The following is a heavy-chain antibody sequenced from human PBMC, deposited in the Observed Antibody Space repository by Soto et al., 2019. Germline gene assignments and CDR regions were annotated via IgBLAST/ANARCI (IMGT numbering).Heavy chain of an antibody. CDR1: GFTFGNYW. CDR2: MNSDGSTT. CDR3: ATAEVDY. Sequence: GGSLRLSCAASGFTFGNYWMHWVRQAPGKGLEWVSCMNSDGSTTNYADSVKGRFTVSRDNARNTLHLQMNSLRAEDTAVYYCATAEVDYWGPGTLVTVSS. J-gene: IGHJ4*02. V-gene: IGHV3-74*01.